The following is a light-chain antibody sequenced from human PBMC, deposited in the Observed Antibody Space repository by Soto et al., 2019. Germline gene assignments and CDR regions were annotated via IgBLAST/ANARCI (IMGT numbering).Light chain of an antibody. CDR1: QSVSSSY. CDR2: GAS. Sequence: PGERATLSCRASQSVSSSYLAWYQQKPGQAPRLLIYGASSRATGIPDRFSGSGSGTDFTLTIIRLEPEDFAVYYCQQYGSSPLGQGTKVEIK. CDR3: QQYGSSP. V-gene: IGKV3-20*01. J-gene: IGKJ1*01.